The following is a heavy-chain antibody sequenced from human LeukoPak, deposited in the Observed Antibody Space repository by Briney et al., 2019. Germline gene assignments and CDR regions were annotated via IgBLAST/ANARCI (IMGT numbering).Heavy chain of an antibody. D-gene: IGHD2-15*01. J-gene: IGHJ4*02. CDR1: GFTFSSYA. V-gene: IGHV3-30-3*01. Sequence: GGSLRLSCAASGFTFSSYAMHWVRQAPGKGLEWVAVISYDGSNKYYADSVKGRFTISRDNSKNTLYLQMNSLRAEDTAVYYCARDPHIVVVVAANFDYWGQGTLVTVSS. CDR3: ARDPHIVVVVAANFDY. CDR2: ISYDGSNK.